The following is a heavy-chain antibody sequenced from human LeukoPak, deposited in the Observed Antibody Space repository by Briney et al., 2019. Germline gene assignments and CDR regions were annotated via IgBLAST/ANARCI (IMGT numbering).Heavy chain of an antibody. Sequence: GGSLRLSCAASGLSYGRNWMHWVRQAPGKGLVWVSRVSGDGSITYYADSVKGRFTMSRDNAKNTLYLQRNSLRVEDTAVYYCARQNYGNPDYWGQGTLVTVSS. CDR3: ARQNYGNPDY. CDR1: GLSYGRNW. D-gene: IGHD3-16*01. J-gene: IGHJ4*02. V-gene: IGHV3-74*01. CDR2: VSGDGSIT.